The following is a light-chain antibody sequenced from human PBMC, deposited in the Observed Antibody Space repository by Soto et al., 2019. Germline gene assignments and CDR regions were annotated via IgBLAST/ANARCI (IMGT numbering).Light chain of an antibody. CDR2: GAS. V-gene: IGKV3-20*01. CDR1: QSVSSGY. Sequence: EIVLTPSPGPLSLSPGARATLSCRASQSVSSGYLAWYPQKPGPAPRPLIYGASRRATGLPDRFSGSGAGTDFTLTISRLEPEDFAVYYCQQYGSARRTFGQGTKVEIK. CDR3: QQYGSARRT. J-gene: IGKJ1*01.